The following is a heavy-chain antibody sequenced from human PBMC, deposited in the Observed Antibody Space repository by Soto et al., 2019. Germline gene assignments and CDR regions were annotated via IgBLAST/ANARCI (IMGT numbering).Heavy chain of an antibody. Sequence: EVQLLESGGGLVQPGGSLRLSCAASGFTFSSYAMSWVRQAPGKGLEWVSVISGSGGSTYYADSVKGRFTISRDNSKNTLYLQMSSLRAEDTAVYYCARRTSGLYLDYWGQGTLVTVSS. CDR3: ARRTSGLYLDY. CDR1: GFTFSSYA. CDR2: ISGSGGST. D-gene: IGHD6-19*01. J-gene: IGHJ4*02. V-gene: IGHV3-23*01.